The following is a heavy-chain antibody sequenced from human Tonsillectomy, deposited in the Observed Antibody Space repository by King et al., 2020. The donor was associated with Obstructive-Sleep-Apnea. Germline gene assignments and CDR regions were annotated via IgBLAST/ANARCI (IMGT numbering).Heavy chain of an antibody. CDR2: ISYDGSTK. Sequence: VQLVESGGGVVQPGRSLRFSCSASGFTFSSYAMHWVRQAPGKGLEWVAVISYDGSTKYYADSVKGRFTNSRDNSKNTLYLQMNSLRAEDTAVYYCAREGGYYESSGYYSGGDYFDYWGQGTLVTVSS. D-gene: IGHD3-22*01. J-gene: IGHJ4*02. CDR1: GFTFSSYA. CDR3: AREGGYYESSGYYSGGDYFDY. V-gene: IGHV3-30*04.